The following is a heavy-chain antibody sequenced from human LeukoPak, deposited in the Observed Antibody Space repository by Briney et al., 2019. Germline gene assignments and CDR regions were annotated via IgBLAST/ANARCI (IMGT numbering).Heavy chain of an antibody. CDR1: GGSISSYY. CDR2: IYTSGST. CDR3: ARDLQDIVVVPAAIIALNWFDP. J-gene: IGHJ5*02. D-gene: IGHD2-2*02. V-gene: IGHV4-4*07. Sequence: SETLSLTCTVSGGSISSYYWSWIRQPAGKGLEWIGRIYTSGSTNYNPSLKSRVTMSVDTSKNQFSLKLSSVTAADTAVYYCARDLQDIVVVPAAIIALNWFDPWGQGTLVTVSS.